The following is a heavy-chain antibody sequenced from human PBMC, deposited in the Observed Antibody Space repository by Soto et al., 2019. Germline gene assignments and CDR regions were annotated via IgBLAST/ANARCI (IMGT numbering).Heavy chain of an antibody. CDR2: IYYTGST. J-gene: IGHJ4*02. CDR3: ANYPTTVTSDY. D-gene: IGHD4-17*01. CDR1: GASIISSSYY. V-gene: IGHV4-61*05. Sequence: PSETLSLTCTVSGASIISSSYYWGWIRQPPGKGLEWIGYIYYTGSTNYNPSLKSRVTISVDTSKNQFSLKLSSVTAADTAVYYCANYPTTVTSDYWGQGTLVTVSS.